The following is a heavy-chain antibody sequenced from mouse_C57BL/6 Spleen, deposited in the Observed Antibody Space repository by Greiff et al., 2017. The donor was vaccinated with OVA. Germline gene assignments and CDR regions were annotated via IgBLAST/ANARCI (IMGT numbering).Heavy chain of an antibody. Sequence: QVQLQQPGAELVMPGASVKLSCKASGYTFTSYWMHWVKQRPGQGLEWIGEIDPSDSYTNYNQKFKGKSTLTVDKSSSTAYMQLSSLTSEDSAVYYCARTLLRYWYFDVWGTGTTVTVSS. D-gene: IGHD1-2*01. CDR2: IDPSDSYT. V-gene: IGHV1-69*01. CDR3: ARTLLRYWYFDV. CDR1: GYTFTSYW. J-gene: IGHJ1*03.